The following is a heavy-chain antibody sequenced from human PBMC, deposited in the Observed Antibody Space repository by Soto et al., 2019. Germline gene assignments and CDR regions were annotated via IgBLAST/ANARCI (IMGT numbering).Heavy chain of an antibody. CDR3: ARDHRFLEWFPDY. V-gene: IGHV3-48*02. J-gene: IGHJ4*02. Sequence: EVQLVESGGGLVQPGGCLRLSCAASGCNVSNYNMNGVRQAPGKGLEWVSYINSASSTIYYADSVKGRFIISRDNAKSSLYLQMNSLRDEDTAVYYCARDHRFLEWFPDYWGQGTLVTVSS. D-gene: IGHD3-3*01. CDR1: GCNVSNYN. CDR2: INSASSTI.